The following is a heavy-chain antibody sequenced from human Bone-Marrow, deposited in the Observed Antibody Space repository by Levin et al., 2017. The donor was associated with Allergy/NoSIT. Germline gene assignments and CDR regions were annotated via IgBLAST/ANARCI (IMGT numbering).Heavy chain of an antibody. CDR2: INPNSGGT. CDR3: ARAIASGGNTYYYYYMDV. CDR1: GYIFTDYY. D-gene: IGHD3-16*01. J-gene: IGHJ6*03. V-gene: IGHV1-2*02. Sequence: ASVKVSCKASGYIFTDYYIHWVRQAPGQGLEWMGWINPNSGGTKYAQKFQGRVTMTRDTSISTAYVDLSRLRFDDTAVYYCARAIASGGNTYYYYYMDVWGKGTMVTVSS.